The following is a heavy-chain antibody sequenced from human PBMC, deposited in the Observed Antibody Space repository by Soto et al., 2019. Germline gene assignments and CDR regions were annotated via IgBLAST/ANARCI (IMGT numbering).Heavy chain of an antibody. Sequence: SLKLASAASGLTLSVYYVSWILQAPGKGLEYISYISSSSGSTNYADSVKGRFTISRDNAKNSLYLQMSSLRAEDTAVYYCARDRGGYDRLYYYHGMDVWGQGTTVTVSS. J-gene: IGHJ6*02. D-gene: IGHD5-12*01. CDR1: GLTLSVYY. CDR3: ARDRGGYDRLYYYHGMDV. CDR2: ISSSSGST. V-gene: IGHV3-11*06.